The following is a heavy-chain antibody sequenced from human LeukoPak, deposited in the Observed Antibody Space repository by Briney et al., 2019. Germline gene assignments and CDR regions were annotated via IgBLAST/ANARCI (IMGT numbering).Heavy chain of an antibody. D-gene: IGHD4-17*01. Sequence: GRSLRLSCAASGFTFSSYAMHWVRQAPGKRLEWVAIISYDGSNKYYADSVKGRFTISGDNSKNTLYLQMNSLRAEDTAVYYCARSTVTFDYWGQGTLVTVSS. V-gene: IGHV3-30-3*01. J-gene: IGHJ4*02. CDR1: GFTFSSYA. CDR2: ISYDGSNK. CDR3: ARSTVTFDY.